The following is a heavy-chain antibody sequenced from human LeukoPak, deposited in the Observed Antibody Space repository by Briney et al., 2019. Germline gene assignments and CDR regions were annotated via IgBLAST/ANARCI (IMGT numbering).Heavy chain of an antibody. D-gene: IGHD6-13*01. CDR1: GFTFSSYW. J-gene: IGHJ4*02. CDR3: ARQEQSFRISSYFDY. CDR2: INSDGSST. Sequence: GGSLRLSCAASGFTFSSYWMHWVRQAPGKGLVWVSRINSDGSSTSYADSVKGRFTISRDNAKNTLYLKMNSLRAEDKAVYYCARQEQSFRISSYFDYWGQGTLVTVSS. V-gene: IGHV3-74*01.